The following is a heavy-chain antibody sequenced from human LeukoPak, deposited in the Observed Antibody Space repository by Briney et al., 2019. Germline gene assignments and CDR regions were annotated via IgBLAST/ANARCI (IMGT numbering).Heavy chain of an antibody. CDR1: GGSFSGYY. CDR3: SLRTGDYYYYGMDV. Sequence: SSETLSLTCAVYGGSFSGYYWSWIRQPPGKGLEWIGEINHSGSTNYNPSLKSRVTISVDTSKNQFSLKLSSVTAADTAVYYCSLRTGDYYYYGMDVWGQGTMVTVSS. CDR2: INHSGST. J-gene: IGHJ6*02. D-gene: IGHD1/OR15-1a*01. V-gene: IGHV4-34*01.